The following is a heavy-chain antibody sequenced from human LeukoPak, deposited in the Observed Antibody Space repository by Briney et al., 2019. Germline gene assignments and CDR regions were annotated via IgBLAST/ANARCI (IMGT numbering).Heavy chain of an antibody. J-gene: IGHJ4*02. CDR3: ARVYYGDYGMFDY. D-gene: IGHD4-17*01. CDR2: IKRDGSEK. Sequence: PSETLSLTCGVSGGSIDSTNYWSWVRQAPGKGLEWVANIKRDGSEKYYVDSVKGRFTISRDNGKNSLYLQMKSLRAGDTAVYYCARVYYGDYGMFDYWGQGTLVTVSS. CDR1: GGSIDSTNY. V-gene: IGHV3-7*03.